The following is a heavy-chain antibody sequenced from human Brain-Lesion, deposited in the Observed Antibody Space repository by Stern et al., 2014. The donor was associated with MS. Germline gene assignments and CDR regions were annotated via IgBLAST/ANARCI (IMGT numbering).Heavy chain of an antibody. CDR1: GFTFSNYW. CDR3: ARGERWFDS. D-gene: IGHD3-10*01. CDR2: VNNDGRRT. Sequence: EAQLVESGGGLVQPGGSLRLSCAASGFTFSNYWMHWVRQAQGKGLVWVSRVNNDGRRTSYADSVKGRFTMSRDNAKNTLYLQMNSLRVEDTAIYYCARGERWFDSWGQGTLVTVSS. V-gene: IGHV3-74*02. J-gene: IGHJ5*01.